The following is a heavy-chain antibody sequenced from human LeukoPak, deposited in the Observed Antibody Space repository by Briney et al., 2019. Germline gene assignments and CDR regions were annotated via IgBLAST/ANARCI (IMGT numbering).Heavy chain of an antibody. Sequence: PGGAPGLSLLTSGFTFSTFKINWGRPAPGEGVEWVLYISTSGNTIYYADSVKGRFTISRDNAYNSLYLQMDSLRAEDTAMYYCARGPFTSSSGTFAWWGQGTLVTVSS. CDR2: ISTSGNTI. CDR3: ARGPFTSSSGTFAW. J-gene: IGHJ4*02. V-gene: IGHV3-48*01. D-gene: IGHD6-6*01. CDR1: GFTFSTFK.